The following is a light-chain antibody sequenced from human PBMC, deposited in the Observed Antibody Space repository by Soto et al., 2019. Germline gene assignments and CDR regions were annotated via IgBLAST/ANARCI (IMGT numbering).Light chain of an antibody. Sequence: EIVLTQSPGTLSLSPGERATLSCRASQSVAGSYLAWYQQKPGQAPRLLIYGASSSATGSPDRFSGSGSGTVFTLTISGLYAEDSVVYYCQQYGSSSEITFGQGTRLEIK. CDR3: QQYGSSSEIT. V-gene: IGKV3-20*01. J-gene: IGKJ5*01. CDR2: GAS. CDR1: QSVAGSY.